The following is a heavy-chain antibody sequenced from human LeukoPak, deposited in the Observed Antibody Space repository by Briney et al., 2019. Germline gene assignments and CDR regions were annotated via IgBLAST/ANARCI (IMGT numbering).Heavy chain of an antibody. D-gene: IGHD6-6*01. J-gene: IGHJ4*02. CDR2: INPSGGTT. V-gene: IGHV1-46*01. Sequence: ASVKVSCKASGYTFTSYYMHWVRQAPGQGLEWVGAINPSGGTTSYAQKFQGRVTMTRDTSTTTVYMELSSLRPEDTAVYHCARDLVAPDYWGQGTLVTVSS. CDR3: ARDLVAPDY. CDR1: GYTFTSYY.